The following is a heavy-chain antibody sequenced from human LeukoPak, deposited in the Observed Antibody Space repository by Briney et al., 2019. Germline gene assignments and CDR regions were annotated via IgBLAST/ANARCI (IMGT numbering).Heavy chain of an antibody. CDR2: SSVGSVNT. CDR1: GYTFSSYA. Sequence: ASVKVSCKASGYTFSSYAIHWVRQAPGQRLEWMGGSSVGSVNTKYSQEFQGRVTITRDTSASTAHMELSSLRSEDTAVYYCARGSAYGMDVWGQGTTVIVSS. CDR3: ARGSAYGMDV. V-gene: IGHV1-3*02. J-gene: IGHJ6*02.